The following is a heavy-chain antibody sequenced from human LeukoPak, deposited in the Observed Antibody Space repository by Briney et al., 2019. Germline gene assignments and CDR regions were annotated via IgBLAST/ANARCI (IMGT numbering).Heavy chain of an antibody. Sequence: ASVRVSCKASGYTFTGYFMHWVRQAPGQGLDWMGWINPNTGGTKYAQKFQGRVTMTRDTSVGTAYMELSTVTSDDTAVYFCARVHATGYFSLDLGYWGQGTLVTVSS. CDR2: INPNTGGT. CDR1: GYTFTGYF. J-gene: IGHJ4*02. D-gene: IGHD3-9*01. CDR3: ARVHATGYFSLDLGY. V-gene: IGHV1-2*02.